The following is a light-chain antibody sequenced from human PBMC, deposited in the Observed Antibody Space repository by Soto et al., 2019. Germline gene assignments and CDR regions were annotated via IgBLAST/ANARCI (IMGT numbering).Light chain of an antibody. CDR1: SGTIASNY. J-gene: IGLJ3*02. V-gene: IGLV6-57*01. CDR2: EHN. CDR3: QSYDDSNQV. Sequence: NFMLTQPHSVSESPGKTVTISCTRSSGTIASNYVQWYQQRPGSSPTTVIYEHNHRPSGVPDRFSGSIDNSSNSASHTIAGLKTEDEADYYCQSYDDSNQVFGGGTKLTVL.